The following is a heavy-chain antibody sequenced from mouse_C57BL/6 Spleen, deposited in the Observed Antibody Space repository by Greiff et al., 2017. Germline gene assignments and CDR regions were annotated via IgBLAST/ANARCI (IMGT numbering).Heavy chain of an antibody. D-gene: IGHD1-1*01. CDR1: GYSFTGYY. V-gene: IGHV1-42*01. J-gene: IGHJ1*03. CDR2: INPSTGGT. Sequence: VQLQQSGPELVKPGASVKISCKASGYSFTGYYMNWVKQSPEKSLEWIGEINPSTGGTTYNQKFKAKATLTVDKSSSTAYMQLKSLTSEDSAVYYCARDLVLPNWYFDVWGTGTTVTVSS. CDR3: ARDLVLPNWYFDV.